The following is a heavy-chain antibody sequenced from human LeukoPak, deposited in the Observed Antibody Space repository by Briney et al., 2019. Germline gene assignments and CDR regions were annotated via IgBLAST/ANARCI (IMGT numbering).Heavy chain of an antibody. CDR3: AKDGAQYSSGPECDP. CDR2: ISHDGMNA. V-gene: IGHV3-23*01. D-gene: IGHD6-19*01. J-gene: IGHJ5*02. Sequence: PGGSLRLSCAASGFTISSYAMSWVRQAPGKGLEWVSAISHDGMNAYYADSVKGRFTISRDNSKKTVSLEMSSLTAADTRVYYCAKDGAQYSSGPECDPRGQGALVAVSP. CDR1: GFTISSYA.